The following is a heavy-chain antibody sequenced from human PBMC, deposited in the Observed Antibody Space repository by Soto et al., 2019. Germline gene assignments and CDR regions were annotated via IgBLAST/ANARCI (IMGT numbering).Heavy chain of an antibody. Sequence: QVQLVQSGAAVKKPESSVKVSCKAPGGTFSTYAISWVRQAPGQGLEWMGGIIPMFGTAYYAQRFQDRVTITADESTNTVYMELSSLRSEDTAVYFCASGIQLWLRRINNGYSGWGQGTLVTVSS. V-gene: IGHV1-69*12. CDR2: IIPMFGTA. CDR3: ASGIQLWLRRINNGYSG. J-gene: IGHJ4*02. CDR1: GGTFSTYA. D-gene: IGHD5-18*01.